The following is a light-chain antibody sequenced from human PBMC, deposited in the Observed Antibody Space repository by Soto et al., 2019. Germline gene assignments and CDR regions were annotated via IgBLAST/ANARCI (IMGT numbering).Light chain of an antibody. Sequence: DIQMTQSPSSLSASVGDRVTITCRASQGLGNDLAWYQQKPGQVPKNLIYDASTVQSRVPSRFSGSGSGTDFTLTIRSLQPEEVATYYFQKYETPPETFGQATKVEI. CDR3: QKYETPPET. J-gene: IGKJ1*01. V-gene: IGKV1-27*01. CDR2: DAS. CDR1: QGLGND.